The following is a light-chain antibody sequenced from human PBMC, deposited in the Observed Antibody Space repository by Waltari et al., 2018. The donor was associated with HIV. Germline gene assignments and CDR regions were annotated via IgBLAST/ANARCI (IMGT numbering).Light chain of an antibody. V-gene: IGLV3-21*04. CDR1: HLASKS. CDR3: QVWDSTNHHVV. Sequence: SYVLTQPPSVSVAPGAAATLSSGGWHLASKSVHSYTQHPGPAPVLVIRFNSDRPSGIPDRFSGSTSGNTATLTISRVEVGDEADYYCQVWDSTNHHVVFGGGTELTVL. CDR2: FNS. J-gene: IGLJ3*02.